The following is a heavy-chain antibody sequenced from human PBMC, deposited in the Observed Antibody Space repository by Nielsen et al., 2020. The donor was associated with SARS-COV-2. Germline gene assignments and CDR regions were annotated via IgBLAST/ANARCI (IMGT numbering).Heavy chain of an antibody. CDR1: GYTFTSYG. CDR3: ARARGGSYEQGGYFDY. CDR2: ISAYNGNT. J-gene: IGHJ4*02. Sequence: ASVKVSCKASGYTFTSYGISWVQQAPGQGLEWMGWISAYNGNTNYAQKLQGRVTMTTDTSTSTAYMELRSLRSDDTAVYYCARARGGSYEQGGYFDYWGQGTLVTVSS. V-gene: IGHV1-18*01. D-gene: IGHD1-26*01.